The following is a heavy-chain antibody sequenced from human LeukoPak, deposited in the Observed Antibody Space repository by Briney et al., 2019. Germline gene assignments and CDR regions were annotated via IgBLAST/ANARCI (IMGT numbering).Heavy chain of an antibody. CDR1: GGSFSGYY. D-gene: IGHD5-18*01. CDR2: INHSGST. CDR3: ARTAMVTFRLDY. V-gene: IGHV4-34*01. J-gene: IGHJ4*02. Sequence: PSETLSLTCAVYGGSFSGYYWSWIRQPPGKGLEWIGEINHSGSTNYNPSLKSRVTISVDTSKNQFSLKLSSVTAADTAVYYCARTAMVTFRLDYWGQGTPVTVSS.